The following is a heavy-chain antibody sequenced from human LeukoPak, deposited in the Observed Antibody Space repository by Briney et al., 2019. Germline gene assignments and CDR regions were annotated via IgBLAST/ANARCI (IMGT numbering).Heavy chain of an antibody. D-gene: IGHD6-13*01. Sequence: PSETLSLTCTVSSGSISTSNYYWGWVRQPPGKALEWIGNIFYSGSTYYSPSLKSRVTISLGTSRNQFSLKLSSVTAADTAVYYCARLYPGTVDYWGQGTLVTVSS. CDR3: ARLYPGTVDY. CDR2: IFYSGST. V-gene: IGHV4-39*01. CDR1: SGSISTSNYY. J-gene: IGHJ4*02.